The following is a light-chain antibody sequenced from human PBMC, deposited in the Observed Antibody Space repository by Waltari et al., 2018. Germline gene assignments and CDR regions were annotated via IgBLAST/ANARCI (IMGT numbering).Light chain of an antibody. CDR2: WAS. V-gene: IGKV4-1*01. CDR3: HQYYTTPRT. Sequence: DIEMTQSPDSLGVSLGERATVTCNSSQLLFYSPKNKNYLAWYQQKRGQPPRLLISWASTRESGVPDRFSGSGSGTYFTLTISSLQAEDVAVYYCHQYYTTPRTFGQGTKLEIK. CDR1: QLLFYSPKNKNY. J-gene: IGKJ2*01.